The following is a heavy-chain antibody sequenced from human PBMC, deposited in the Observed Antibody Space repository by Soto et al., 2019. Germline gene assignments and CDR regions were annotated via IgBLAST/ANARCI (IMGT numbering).Heavy chain of an antibody. J-gene: IGHJ4*02. CDR3: AKDLRDWGFFDY. V-gene: IGHV3-23*01. Sequence: GGSLRLSCAASGFSFHTYAMGWVRQAPGRGLEWVSSLSGSGGATNYADSVKGRFTISRDNSKDTLNLKMNNLRAEDTAMYYCAKDLRDWGFFDYWGLGTLVTVSS. CDR1: GFSFHTYA. D-gene: IGHD3-16*01. CDR2: LSGSGGAT.